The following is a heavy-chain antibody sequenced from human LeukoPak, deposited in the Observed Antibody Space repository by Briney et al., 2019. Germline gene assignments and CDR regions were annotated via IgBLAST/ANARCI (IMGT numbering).Heavy chain of an antibody. CDR2: IYYSGST. J-gene: IGHJ4*02. CDR3: ARDRVTTVTSVDPKTFDY. V-gene: IGHV4-59*13. Sequence: PSETLSLTCTVSGGSISSYYWSWIRQPPGKGLEWIGYIYYSGSTNYNPSLKSRVTISVDTSKNQFSLKLRSGTAADTAVYYCARDRVTTVTSVDPKTFDYWGQGTLVTVSS. D-gene: IGHD4-11*01. CDR1: GGSISSYY.